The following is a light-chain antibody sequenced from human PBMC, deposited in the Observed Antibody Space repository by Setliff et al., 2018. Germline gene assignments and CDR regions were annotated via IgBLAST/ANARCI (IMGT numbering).Light chain of an antibody. J-gene: IGLJ1*01. V-gene: IGLV2-8*01. CDR1: SSDVGTYKL. CDR3: SSYAGGDIYV. Sequence: QSVLTQPPSASGSPGQSVTISCTGTSSDVGTYKLVSWFQQHPGKGPKLVIYEVNRRPSGVPDRFSGSKSGNTASLTVSGLQAEDEADYYCSSYAGGDIYVSGTGTKVTVL. CDR2: EVN.